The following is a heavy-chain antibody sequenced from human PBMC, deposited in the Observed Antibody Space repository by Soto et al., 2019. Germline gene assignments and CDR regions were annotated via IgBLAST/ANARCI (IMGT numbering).Heavy chain of an antibody. J-gene: IGHJ6*02. D-gene: IGHD2-21*01. CDR1: GFTFSSYS. V-gene: IGHV3-21*01. CDR3: ARDHTSGEGDYYYYYGMDV. Sequence: GGSLRLSCAASGFTFSSYSMNWVRQAPGKGLEWVSSISSSSSYIYYADSVKGRFTISRDNAKNSLYLQMNSLRAEDTAVYYCARDHTSGEGDYYYYYGMDVWGQGTTVT. CDR2: ISSSSSYI.